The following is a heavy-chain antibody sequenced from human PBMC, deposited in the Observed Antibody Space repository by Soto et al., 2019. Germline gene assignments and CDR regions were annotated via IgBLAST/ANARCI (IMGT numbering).Heavy chain of an antibody. Sequence: GGSLRLSCAASGFTFSNAWMSWVRQAPGKGLEWVGRIKNKADGGTTDYAAPVKGRFTISRDDSKNTLYLQMNSLKTEDTAMYYCTTDDPINRYWGQGTLVTVSS. J-gene: IGHJ4*02. V-gene: IGHV3-15*01. CDR1: GFTFSNAW. CDR2: IKNKADGGTT. CDR3: TTDDPINRY.